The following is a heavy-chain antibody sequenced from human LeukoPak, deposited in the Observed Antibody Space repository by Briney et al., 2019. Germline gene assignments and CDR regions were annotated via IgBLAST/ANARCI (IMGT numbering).Heavy chain of an antibody. J-gene: IGHJ4*02. CDR1: GFTFSSYS. Sequence: GGSLRLSCAASGFTFSSYSMNWVRQAPGKGLEWVSSISSSSSYIYYADSVKGRFTISRDNAKNSLYLQMNSLRAEDTAVYYCARGSSGWYGVRHFDYWGQGTLVTVSS. CDR2: ISSSSSYI. CDR3: ARGSSGWYGVRHFDY. V-gene: IGHV3-21*01. D-gene: IGHD6-19*01.